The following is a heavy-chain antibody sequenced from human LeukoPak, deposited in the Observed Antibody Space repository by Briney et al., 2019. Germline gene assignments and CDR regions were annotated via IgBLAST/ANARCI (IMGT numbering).Heavy chain of an antibody. D-gene: IGHD3-22*01. Sequence: PGGSLRLSCAASGFTFSSYSRNWVRQAPGKGLEWVSSISYSSSYIYYADSVKGRFTISRDNPKNSLYLQMNSLGAEDTAVYYCARDLGWYYYDSSGYPGFDYWGQGTLVTVSS. CDR1: GFTFSSYS. CDR2: ISYSSSYI. CDR3: ARDLGWYYYDSSGYPGFDY. J-gene: IGHJ4*02. V-gene: IGHV3-21*01.